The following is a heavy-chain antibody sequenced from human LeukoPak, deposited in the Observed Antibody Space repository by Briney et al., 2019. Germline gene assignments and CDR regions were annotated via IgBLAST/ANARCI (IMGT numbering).Heavy chain of an antibody. CDR2: INHSGST. CDR3: ARVGGEAGY. D-gene: IGHD3-10*01. J-gene: IGHJ4*02. V-gene: IGHV4-34*01. CDR1: GGSFSGYY. Sequence: PSETLSLTCAVYGGSFSGYYWSWIRQPPGKGLEWIGEINHSGSTNYNPSLKSRVTISVDTSKNQFSLKLSSVTAADTAVYYCARVGGEAGYWGQGTLVTVSS.